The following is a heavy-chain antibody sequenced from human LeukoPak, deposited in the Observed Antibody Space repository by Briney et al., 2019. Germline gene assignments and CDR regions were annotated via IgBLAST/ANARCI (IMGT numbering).Heavy chain of an antibody. CDR2: ISRSSSTI. V-gene: IGHV3-48*02. CDR3: ARDSASGSYRHAFDI. J-gene: IGHJ3*02. D-gene: IGHD1-26*01. CDR1: GVTFSSYS. Sequence: PGGSLRLSCAASGVTFSSYSMNWVRQAPGKGLEWVSYISRSSSTISYADSVKGRFTISRDNAKNSLYLQMNSLRDEYTAVYYCARDSASGSYRHAFDIWGQGTMVTVSS.